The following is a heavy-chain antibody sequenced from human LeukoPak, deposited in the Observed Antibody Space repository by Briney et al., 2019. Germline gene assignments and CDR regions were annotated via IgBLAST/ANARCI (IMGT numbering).Heavy chain of an antibody. D-gene: IGHD3-22*01. V-gene: IGHV1-46*01. CDR2: INPSGGST. CDR3: ARGHSSGYYRY. Sequence: ASVRVSCNASGYTFTGYYMHWVRQAPGQGLEWMGIINPSGGSTSYAQKFQGRVTMTRDTSTSTVYMELSGLRSEDTAVYYCARGHSSGYYRYWGQGTLVTVSS. J-gene: IGHJ4*02. CDR1: GYTFTGYY.